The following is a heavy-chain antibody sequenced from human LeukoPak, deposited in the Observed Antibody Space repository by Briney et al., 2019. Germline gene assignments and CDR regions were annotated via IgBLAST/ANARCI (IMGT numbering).Heavy chain of an antibody. J-gene: IGHJ3*02. CDR3: TREGYGSGRAPAFDI. CDR2: IGVDYAT. CDR1: GFTFSTSV. V-gene: IGHV3-13*01. Sequence: QPGGSLRLSCVASGFTFSTSVIHWVRQPTGKGLEWVSGIGVDYATHYLESVKGRFSISRDNAKNSVYLQMNSLTAGDTAIYYCTREGYGSGRAPAFDIWGQGTSVTVSS. D-gene: IGHD6-19*01.